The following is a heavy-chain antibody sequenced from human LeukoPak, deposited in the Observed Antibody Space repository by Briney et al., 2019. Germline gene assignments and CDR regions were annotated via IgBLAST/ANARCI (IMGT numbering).Heavy chain of an antibody. D-gene: IGHD3-10*01. Sequence: PGGSVRLSCSAYGFTFSSYWMSWVRQAPGEGLEWLANIKQDGSEKYYVDSVKGRFTISRDNAKNSLYLQMNSLRAEDTAVYYCARGLLWSYWGQGTLVTVSS. J-gene: IGHJ4*02. CDR1: GFTFSSYW. V-gene: IGHV3-7*03. CDR2: IKQDGSEK. CDR3: ARGLLWSY.